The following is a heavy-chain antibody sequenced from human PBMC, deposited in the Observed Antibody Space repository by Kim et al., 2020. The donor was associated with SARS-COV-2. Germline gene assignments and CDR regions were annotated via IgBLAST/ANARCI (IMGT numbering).Heavy chain of an antibody. V-gene: IGHV4-34*01. CDR3: ARGRRIAAAAYFDY. Sequence: SETLSLTCAVYGGSFSGYYWSWIRQPPGKGLEWIGEINHSGSTNYNPSLKSRVTISVDTSKNQFSLKLSSVTAADTAVYYCARGRRIAAAAYFDYWGQGTLVTVSS. CDR1: GGSFSGYY. D-gene: IGHD6-13*01. CDR2: INHSGST. J-gene: IGHJ4*02.